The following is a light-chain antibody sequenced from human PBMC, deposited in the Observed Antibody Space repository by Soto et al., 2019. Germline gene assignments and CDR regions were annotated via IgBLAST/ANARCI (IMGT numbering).Light chain of an antibody. Sequence: AMTQSKLSLSVAPGQPASISCKSSQRLLHITGETFLFWYLQKPGQSPQLLIYEVSTRVSGVPDRFSGSGSGTDFTLEISRVETDDVSIYYCMECTQLLTTFAQGGRLEIK. J-gene: IGKJ5*01. CDR3: MECTQLLTT. CDR1: QRLLHITGETF. V-gene: IGKV2-29*03. CDR2: EVS.